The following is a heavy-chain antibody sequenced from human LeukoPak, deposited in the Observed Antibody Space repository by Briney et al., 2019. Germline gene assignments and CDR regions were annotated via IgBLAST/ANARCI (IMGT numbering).Heavy chain of an antibody. Sequence: PSQTLSLTCTVSGGSISSGGYYWSWIRQHPGKGLEWIGYIYYSGSTYYNPSLKSRATISVDTSKNHFSLRLSSVTAADTAVYYCARMTPPNDFWSGNQGWFDPWGQEILVTVPS. D-gene: IGHD3-3*01. CDR2: IYYSGST. J-gene: IGHJ5*02. CDR1: GGSISSGGYY. CDR3: ARMTPPNDFWSGNQGWFDP. V-gene: IGHV4-31*03.